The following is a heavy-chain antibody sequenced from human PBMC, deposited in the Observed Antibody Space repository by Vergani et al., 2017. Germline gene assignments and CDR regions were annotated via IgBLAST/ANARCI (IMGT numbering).Heavy chain of an antibody. D-gene: IGHD2/OR15-2a*01. CDR1: RFTFSSYH. CDR3: DKYLRDATDGLPDP. CDR2: IGKDGINT. Sequence: VQLVESGGGLVKPGGSLRLSCAASRFTFSSYHMNWVRQAPGRGREWLAYIGKDGINTRYRDAVKGRFTFSRENSKDILYLQLDSLRSEDTALYYCDKYLRDATDGLPDPWGPGTLVIVSS. V-gene: IGHV3-30*02. J-gene: IGHJ5*02.